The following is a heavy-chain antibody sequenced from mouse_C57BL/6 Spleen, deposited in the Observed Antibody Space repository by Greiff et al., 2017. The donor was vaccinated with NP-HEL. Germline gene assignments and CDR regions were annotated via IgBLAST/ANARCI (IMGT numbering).Heavy chain of an antibody. J-gene: IGHJ1*03. CDR2: IYPGSGNT. D-gene: IGHD2-5*01. CDR3: ARRDYSNGVYWYFDV. V-gene: IGHV1-76*01. Sequence: QVQLQQSGAELVRPGASVKLSCKASGYTFTDYYINWVKQRPGQGLEWIARIYPGSGNTYYNEKFKGKATLTAEKSSSTAYMQLSSLTSEDSAVYFCARRDYSNGVYWYFDVWGTGTTVTVSS. CDR1: GYTFTDYY.